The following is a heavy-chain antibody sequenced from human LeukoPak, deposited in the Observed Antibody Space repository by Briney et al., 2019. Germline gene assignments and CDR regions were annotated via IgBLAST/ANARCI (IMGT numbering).Heavy chain of an antibody. CDR3: ARRSNGGRQWFSDY. Sequence: ASVKVSCKASGYTFTSYDINWVRQATGQGLEWMGWMNPNSGNTGYARKFQGRVTMTRNTSISTAYMELSSLRSEDTAVYYCARRSNGGRQWFSDYWGQGTLVTVSS. CDR2: MNPNSGNT. J-gene: IGHJ4*02. V-gene: IGHV1-8*01. CDR1: GYTFTSYD. D-gene: IGHD3-16*01.